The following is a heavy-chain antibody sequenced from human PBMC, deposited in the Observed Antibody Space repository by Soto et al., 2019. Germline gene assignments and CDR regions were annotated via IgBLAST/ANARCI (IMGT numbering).Heavy chain of an antibody. J-gene: IGHJ4*02. CDR2: IQSKTDGATT. CDR3: TTSNFFLSGTCPPAPIVF. D-gene: IGHD3-10*01. CDR1: GFTFTNAW. V-gene: IGHV3-15*07. Sequence: GRSLRLSCAASGFTFTNAWTTWIRQVPGKGLEWVGRIQSKTDGATTDHAAHVKGRFTISRDDSKNTLYLDMNSLKTEDTALYYCTTSNFFLSGTCPPAPIVFWGPGILVTVFS.